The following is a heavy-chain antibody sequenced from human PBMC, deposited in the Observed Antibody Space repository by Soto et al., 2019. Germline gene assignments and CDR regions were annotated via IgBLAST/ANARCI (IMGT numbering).Heavy chain of an antibody. Sequence: QVQLGQAGAEVKKPGASVKVSCKASGYTFTSYGISWVGQAPGQGLEWMGWISAYNGNTNYEQKLQGKVTRTTYTSTSTAYMELRSLRSDDTAVYYCARDIPYDSSGYWFDYWGQGTLVTVSS. CDR3: ARDIPYDSSGYWFDY. J-gene: IGHJ4*02. D-gene: IGHD3-22*01. V-gene: IGHV1-18*04. CDR1: GYTFTSYG. CDR2: ISAYNGNT.